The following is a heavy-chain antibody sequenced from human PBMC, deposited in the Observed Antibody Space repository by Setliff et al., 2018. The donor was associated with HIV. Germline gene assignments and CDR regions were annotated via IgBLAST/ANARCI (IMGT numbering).Heavy chain of an antibody. CDR2: INVDSGNT. D-gene: IGHD3-22*01. CDR1: GFTFTNYA. J-gene: IGHJ4*02. CDR3: ARERDSNGYQFDY. V-gene: IGHV1-3*03. Sequence: VKVSCKASGFTFTNYAIHWVRQAPGQRLEWIGWINVDSGNTKYLQDLQGRVTITKDRSASTAYMEVSNLRSEDMAVYYCARERDSNGYQFDYWGQGTLVTVSS.